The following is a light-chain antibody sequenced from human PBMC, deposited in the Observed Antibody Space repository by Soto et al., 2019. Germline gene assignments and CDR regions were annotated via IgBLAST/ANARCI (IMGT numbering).Light chain of an antibody. CDR1: SAIIGAAYN. V-gene: IGLV1-40*01. Sequence: QSLLTQPPAVSGAPGQRVTISCTGGSAIIGAAYNVDWYQQLPGTAPKLLIYGNNNRPSGVPARFSGSKSGTSASLAIAGLQAKDEGDYYCQSYDSILSGYVFGTGTKVTVL. CDR3: QSYDSILSGYV. J-gene: IGLJ1*01. CDR2: GNN.